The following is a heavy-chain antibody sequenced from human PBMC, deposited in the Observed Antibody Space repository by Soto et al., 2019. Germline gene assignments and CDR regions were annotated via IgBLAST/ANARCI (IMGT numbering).Heavy chain of an antibody. CDR3: AKADDSGYDLVY. Sequence: GGSLRLSCAASGFTFDDYTMHWVRQAPGKGLEWVSLISWDGGSTYYADSVKGRFTISRDNSKNSLYLQMNSLRTEDTALYYCAKADDSGYDLVYWGQGTLVTVSS. V-gene: IGHV3-43*01. CDR1: GFTFDDYT. D-gene: IGHD5-12*01. CDR2: ISWDGGST. J-gene: IGHJ4*02.